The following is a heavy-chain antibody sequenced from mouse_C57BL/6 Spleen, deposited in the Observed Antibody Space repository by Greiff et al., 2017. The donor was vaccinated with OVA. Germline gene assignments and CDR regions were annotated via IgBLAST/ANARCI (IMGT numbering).Heavy chain of an antibody. J-gene: IGHJ4*01. CDR3: ARRQLRPYYYAMDC. CDR2: IDPSDSYT. Sequence: VQLQQPGAELVMPGASVKLSCKASGYTFTSYWMHWVKQRPGQGLEWIGEIDPSDSYTNYNQKFKGKSTLTVDKSSSTAYMQLSSLTSEDSAVYYCARRQLRPYYYAMDCWGQGTSVTVSS. D-gene: IGHD3-2*02. CDR1: GYTFTSYW. V-gene: IGHV1-69*01.